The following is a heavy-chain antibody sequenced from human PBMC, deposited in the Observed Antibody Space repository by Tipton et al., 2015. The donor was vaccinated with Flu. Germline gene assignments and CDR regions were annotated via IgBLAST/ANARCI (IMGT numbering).Heavy chain of an antibody. D-gene: IGHD6-13*01. V-gene: IGHV4-59*01. Sequence: TLSLTCTVSGGSISSDYWGWIRQPPGKGLEWVGFMYYSGSTKYNPSLKSRVTMSVDTSNNQLFLRLSSVAAADTAVYYCARSGSKGSSPDYWGQGTLVTVSS. CDR2: MYYSGST. CDR3: ARSGSKGSSPDY. CDR1: GGSISSDY. J-gene: IGHJ4*02.